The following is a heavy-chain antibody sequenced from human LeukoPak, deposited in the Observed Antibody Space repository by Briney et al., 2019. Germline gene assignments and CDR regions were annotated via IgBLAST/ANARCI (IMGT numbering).Heavy chain of an antibody. CDR3: ARGPTVGPLTFDP. CDR2: IYSGGST. Sequence: GGSLRLSCAASGFTVSGNYMSWVRQAPGKGLEWVSAIYSGGSTYYADSVKGRFTISRDNSKNTLYLQMNSLRAEDTAVYYCARGPTVGPLTFDPWGQGTLVTVSS. CDR1: GFTVSGNY. V-gene: IGHV3-53*01. J-gene: IGHJ5*02. D-gene: IGHD4-17*01.